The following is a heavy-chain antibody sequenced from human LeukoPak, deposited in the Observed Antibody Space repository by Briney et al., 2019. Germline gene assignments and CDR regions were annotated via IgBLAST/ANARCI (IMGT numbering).Heavy chain of an antibody. CDR1: GFNFRSYA. CDR2: VTGGAVAT. D-gene: IGHD3-22*01. Sequence: GGSLRLSCAASGFNFRSYAMSWVRQAPGKGLEWVSTVTGGAVATYYADSVRGRHTISRDNSKNTLYLQMNSLRAEDTAVYYCAKGRYYYDSSGYPFDYWGQGTLVTVSS. J-gene: IGHJ4*02. V-gene: IGHV3-23*01. CDR3: AKGRYYYDSSGYPFDY.